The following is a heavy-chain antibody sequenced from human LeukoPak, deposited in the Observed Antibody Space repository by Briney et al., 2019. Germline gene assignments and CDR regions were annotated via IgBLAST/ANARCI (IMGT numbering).Heavy chain of an antibody. J-gene: IGHJ4*02. V-gene: IGHV4-4*08. CDR1: GGSISTYY. CDR2: LYNSGST. D-gene: IGHD1-26*01. CDR3: AGESTEWELPGSFDY. Sequence: PETLSLTCTVSGGSISTYYWSWIRQPPGKGLEWIGHLYNSGSTNYHPSLQSRVTISVDTSKNQFSLRLSSVTAADTAVYYCAGESTEWELPGSFDYWGQGTLVTVSS.